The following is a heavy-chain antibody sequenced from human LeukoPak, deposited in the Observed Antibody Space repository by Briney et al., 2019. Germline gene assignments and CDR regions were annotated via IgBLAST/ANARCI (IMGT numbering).Heavy chain of an antibody. CDR2: IKSKTDGGTT. CDR1: GFTFSNYA. V-gene: IGHV3-15*01. J-gene: IGHJ4*02. CDR3: TTVDYYDSSGYPDVGTTFDY. Sequence: GGSLRLSCAASGFTFSNYAMSWVRQAPGKGLEWVGRIKSKTDGGTTDYAAPVKGRFTISRDDSKNTLYLQMNSLKTEDTAVYYCTTVDYYDSSGYPDVGTTFDYWGQGTLVTVSS. D-gene: IGHD3-22*01.